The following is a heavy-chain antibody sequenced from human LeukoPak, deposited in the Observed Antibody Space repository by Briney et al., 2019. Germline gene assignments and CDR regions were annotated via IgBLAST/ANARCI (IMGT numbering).Heavy chain of an antibody. D-gene: IGHD6-13*01. Sequence: GGSLRLSCAASGFTFSSYAMSWVRQAPGKGLEWVSAISGSGGSTYYADSVKGRFTISRDNSKNTLYLQMNSLRAEDTAVYYCAKGGAAAGTLGYYYYYYMDVWGKGTTVTVSS. CDR1: GFTFSSYA. CDR2: ISGSGGST. J-gene: IGHJ6*03. CDR3: AKGGAAAGTLGYYYYYYMDV. V-gene: IGHV3-23*01.